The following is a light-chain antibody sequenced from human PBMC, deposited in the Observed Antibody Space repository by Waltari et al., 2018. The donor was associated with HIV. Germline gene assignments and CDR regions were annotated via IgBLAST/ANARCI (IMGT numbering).Light chain of an antibody. Sequence: GTLSLSPGARATLSCRSRQTSRSNYIAWYQHKFGQAPRLLIYGASSRATGIPDRFSGSGSGTNFTLTISRLEPGDFGVYYCQQYVRSPRTFGRGTKVEI. CDR1: QTSRSNY. CDR2: GAS. V-gene: IGKV3-20*01. J-gene: IGKJ1*01. CDR3: QQYVRSPRT.